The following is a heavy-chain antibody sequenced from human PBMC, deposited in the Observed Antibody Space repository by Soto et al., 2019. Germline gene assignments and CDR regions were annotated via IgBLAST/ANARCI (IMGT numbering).Heavy chain of an antibody. D-gene: IGHD3-22*01. Sequence: EVQLVESGGGLVKPGGSLRLSCAASGFTFSNAWMSWVRQAPGKGLEWVGRIKSKTDGGTTDYAAPVKGRFTISRDDSKNTLYLQMNSLKTEDTAVYYCTTDSPYYYDSSGYYYGGSFDYWGQGTLVTVSS. CDR1: GFTFSNAW. CDR3: TTDSPYYYDSSGYYYGGSFDY. J-gene: IGHJ4*02. CDR2: IKSKTDGGTT. V-gene: IGHV3-15*01.